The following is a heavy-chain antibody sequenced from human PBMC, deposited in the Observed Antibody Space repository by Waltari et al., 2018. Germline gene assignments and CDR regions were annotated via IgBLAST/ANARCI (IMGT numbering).Heavy chain of an antibody. CDR3: ARHRRLRNKYYYDLDV. Sequence: QVHLQESGPGLVKPSETLSLTCIVSGGSISGSFWSWVRQPAGKGLEWIGRVFTSVSPNYNPSLKSRVTVSLDTAKNQFSLNLISLTAADTGVYYCARHRRLRNKYYYDLDVWGQGTTVSLSS. V-gene: IGHV4-4*07. D-gene: IGHD3-16*01. CDR1: GGSISGSF. J-gene: IGHJ6*02. CDR2: VFTSVSP.